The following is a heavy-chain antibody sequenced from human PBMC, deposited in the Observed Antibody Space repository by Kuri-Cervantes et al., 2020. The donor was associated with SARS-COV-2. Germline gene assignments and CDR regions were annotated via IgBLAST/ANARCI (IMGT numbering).Heavy chain of an antibody. J-gene: IGHJ6*03. D-gene: IGHD2-2*01. CDR3: ASPSHCSSTSCYHYYYYYMDV. V-gene: IGHV1-69*13. CDR1: GGTFSSYA. Sequence: SVKVSCKASGGTFSSYAVSWLRQAPGQGLVWMGGIIPIFGTPNYAPKFQGRITITADESTSSAYMELSSLRSDDTAVYYCASPSHCSSTSCYHYYYYYMDVWGKGTTVTVSS. CDR2: IIPIFGTP.